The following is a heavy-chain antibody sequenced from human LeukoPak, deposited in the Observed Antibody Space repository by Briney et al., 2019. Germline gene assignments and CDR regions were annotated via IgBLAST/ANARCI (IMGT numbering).Heavy chain of an antibody. Sequence: GGSLRLSCTAFGFTFDAYAMHWVRQVPGKGLEWVSGISFNSGHIGYADSVKGRFTIFRDNAKTSVYLQMSSLIAEDTALYYCAKDMSGSSWYYFDTWGQGTLVTVSS. D-gene: IGHD6-13*01. CDR1: GFTFDAYA. V-gene: IGHV3-9*01. J-gene: IGHJ4*02. CDR2: ISFNSGHI. CDR3: AKDMSGSSWYYFDT.